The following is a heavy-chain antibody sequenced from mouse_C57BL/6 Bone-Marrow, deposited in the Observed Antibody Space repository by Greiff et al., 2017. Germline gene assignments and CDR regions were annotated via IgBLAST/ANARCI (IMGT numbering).Heavy chain of an antibody. J-gene: IGHJ1*03. CDR2: IYPRDGST. CDR3: ARDYGSSYWYFDV. Sequence: QVQLQQSGPELVKPGASVKLSCKASGYTFTSYDINWVKQRPGQGLEWIGWIYPRDGSTKYNEKFKGKATLTVDTSSITAYMELHSLTSEDSAVYCCARDYGSSYWYFDVWGTGTTVTVSS. CDR1: GYTFTSYD. V-gene: IGHV1-85*01. D-gene: IGHD1-1*01.